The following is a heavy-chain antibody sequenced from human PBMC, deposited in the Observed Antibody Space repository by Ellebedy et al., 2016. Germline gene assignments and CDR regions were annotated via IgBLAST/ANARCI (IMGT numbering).Heavy chain of an antibody. CDR3: ARERGLLHYDILTGYSDY. J-gene: IGHJ4*02. CDR1: GFTFSSYS. D-gene: IGHD3-9*01. Sequence: GESLKISXAASGFTFSSYSMNWVRQAPGKGLEWVSSISSSSSYIYYADSVKGRFTISRDNAKNSLYLQMNSLRAEDTAVYYCARERGLLHYDILTGYSDYWGQGTLVTVSS. CDR2: ISSSSSYI. V-gene: IGHV3-21*01.